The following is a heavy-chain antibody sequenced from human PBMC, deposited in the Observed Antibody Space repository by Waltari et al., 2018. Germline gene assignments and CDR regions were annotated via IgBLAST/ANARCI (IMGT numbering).Heavy chain of an antibody. V-gene: IGHV4-39*07. Sequence: QLQLQESGPGLVKPSETLSLTCTVSGGSISSSSYYWGGIRQPPGKGLEWIGSIYYSGSTYYNPSLKSRVTISVDTSKNQFSLKLSSVTAADTAVYYCAREVFTVTTRYFQHWGQGTLVTVSS. CDR1: GGSISSSSYY. J-gene: IGHJ1*01. CDR2: IYYSGST. CDR3: AREVFTVTTRYFQH. D-gene: IGHD4-17*01.